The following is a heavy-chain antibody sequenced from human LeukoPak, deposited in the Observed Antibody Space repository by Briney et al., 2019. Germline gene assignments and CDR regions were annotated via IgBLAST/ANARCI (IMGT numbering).Heavy chain of an antibody. J-gene: IGHJ5*02. CDR3: ARGVLVVPRMLRVLNWFDP. CDR1: GGSISSSSYY. Sequence: PSETLSLTCKVSGGSISSSSYYWGWIRQPPGKGLEWIGRIYYSGSTYYNPSLKSRVTISVDTSKNQFSLKLSSVTAADTAVYYCARGVLVVPRMLRVLNWFDPWGQGTLVTVSS. CDR2: IYYSGST. V-gene: IGHV4-39*01. D-gene: IGHD2-15*01.